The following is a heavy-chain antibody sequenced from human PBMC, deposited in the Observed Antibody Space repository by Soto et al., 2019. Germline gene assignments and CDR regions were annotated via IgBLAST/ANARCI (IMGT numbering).Heavy chain of an antibody. V-gene: IGHV4-31*03. J-gene: IGHJ6*02. CDR1: GGSISSGGYY. CDR2: IYYSGST. CDR3: ARDHYDSSGYPYGMDV. D-gene: IGHD3-22*01. Sequence: QVQLQESGPGLVKPSQTLSLTCTVSGGSISSGGYYWSWIRQHPGKGLEWIGYIYYSGSTYYNPYLKSRVTISVDTSKNQFSLNLSSVTAADTAVYYCARDHYDSSGYPYGMDVWGQGTTVTVSS.